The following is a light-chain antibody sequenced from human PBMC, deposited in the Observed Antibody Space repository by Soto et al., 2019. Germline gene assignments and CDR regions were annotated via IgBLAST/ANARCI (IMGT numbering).Light chain of an antibody. V-gene: IGLV2-14*01. CDR3: SSYTSSSTLLYV. J-gene: IGLJ1*01. CDR1: SSDVVGYNY. CDR2: DVS. Sequence: QSALTQPASVSGSPGQSITISCTGTSSDVVGYNYVSLYQQHPGKAPKLMIYDVSNRPSGVSNRFSGSKSGKTASLTISGLQAEDEADYYCSSYTSSSTLLYVFGTGTQLTVL.